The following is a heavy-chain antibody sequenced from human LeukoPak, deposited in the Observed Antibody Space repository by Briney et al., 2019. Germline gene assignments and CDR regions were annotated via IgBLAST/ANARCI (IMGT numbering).Heavy chain of an antibody. CDR2: MILIFGTA. D-gene: IGHD3-3*01. V-gene: IGHV1-69*05. Sequence: SVKVSCKASGGTFSSYAISWVRQAPGQGLEWMGGMILIFGTANYAQKFQGRVTITTDESTSTAYMELSSLRSEDTAVYYCASITIFGVGPRSYWYFDLWGRGTLVTVSS. CDR1: GGTFSSYA. J-gene: IGHJ2*01. CDR3: ASITIFGVGPRSYWYFDL.